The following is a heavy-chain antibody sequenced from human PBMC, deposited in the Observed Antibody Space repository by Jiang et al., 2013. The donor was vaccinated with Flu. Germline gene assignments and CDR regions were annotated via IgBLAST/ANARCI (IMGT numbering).Heavy chain of an antibody. D-gene: IGHD2-8*01. CDR2: INHSGST. CDR3: ARGLIPHANGFDP. J-gene: IGHJ5*02. Sequence: LLKPSETLSLTCAVYGGSFSGYYWSWIRQPPGKGLEWIGEINHSGSTNYNPSLKSRVTISVDTSKNQFSLKLSSVTAADTAVYYCARGLIPHANGFDPWGQGTLVTVSS. CDR1: GGSFSGYY. V-gene: IGHV4-34*01.